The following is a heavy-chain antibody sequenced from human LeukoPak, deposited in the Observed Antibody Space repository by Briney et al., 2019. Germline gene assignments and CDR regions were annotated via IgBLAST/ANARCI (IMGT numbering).Heavy chain of an antibody. D-gene: IGHD4-23*01. CDR1: GGTFSSYA. J-gene: IGHJ6*02. CDR3: ARKDGGRDGMDV. CDR2: LNPNTLVT. Sequence: ASVKVSCKASGGTFSSYAISWVRQAPGQGLEWMGWLNPNTLVTKYAQHFQGRVSMTWDTSISTGYMDLNSLTSDDTAVYYCARKDGGRDGMDVWGQGTTVTVSS. V-gene: IGHV1-2*02.